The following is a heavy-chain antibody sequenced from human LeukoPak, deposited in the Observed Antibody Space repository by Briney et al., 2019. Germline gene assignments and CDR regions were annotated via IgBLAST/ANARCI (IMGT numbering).Heavy chain of an antibody. CDR3: ARGFYSPHY. D-gene: IGHD4-11*01. CDR1: GFTFSAYA. CDR2: IYYSGRT. V-gene: IGHV4-59*01. J-gene: IGHJ4*02. Sequence: PGGSLRLSCAASGFTFSAYAMSWSRQPPGKGLEWIGYIYYSGRTYYNPSLKSRITISVDTSKNQFSLKLSSVTAADTAVYYCARGFYSPHYWGQGTLVSVSS.